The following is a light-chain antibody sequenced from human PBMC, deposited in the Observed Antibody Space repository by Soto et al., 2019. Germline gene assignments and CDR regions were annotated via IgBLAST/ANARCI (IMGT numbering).Light chain of an antibody. V-gene: IGKV1-6*01. Sequence: AIRLTQSPSSVSAYVGDRVTISFRASQSISSYLNWYQQKPGKAPKLLIYAASSLQSGVPSRFSGSGSGTDFTLTISSLQPEDFATYYCPQDSNYPRPFGQGTKVAI. J-gene: IGKJ1*01. CDR1: QSISSY. CDR2: AAS. CDR3: PQDSNYPRP.